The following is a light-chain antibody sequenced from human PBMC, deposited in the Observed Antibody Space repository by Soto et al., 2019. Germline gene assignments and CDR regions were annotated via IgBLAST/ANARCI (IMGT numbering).Light chain of an antibody. J-gene: IGKJ4*01. Sequence: DIQMTQSPSSVSASVGDRVTITCRAIQGISRWLAWYQQKPGKAPELLVYAASNLQSGVPARFSGSGSGTEFTLTISSLQPEDFATYYCQQANSFPLTFGGGTKVEIK. V-gene: IGKV1D-12*01. CDR1: QGISRW. CDR3: QQANSFPLT. CDR2: AAS.